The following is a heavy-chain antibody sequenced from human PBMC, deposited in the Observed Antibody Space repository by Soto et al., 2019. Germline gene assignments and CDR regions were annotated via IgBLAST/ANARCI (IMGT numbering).Heavy chain of an antibody. D-gene: IGHD3-10*01. Sequence: QVQLQESGPGLVKPSGTLSLTCAVSGGSISSSNWCSWVRQTLGKGLEWIGEIYHSGSTNYNPSLKSRVTISVDKSKNQFSLKLSSVSAADTAVYYCARERAFGESSPGYYYYGMDVWGQGTTVTVSS. CDR2: IYHSGST. J-gene: IGHJ6*02. CDR3: ARERAFGESSPGYYYYGMDV. CDR1: GGSISSSNW. V-gene: IGHV4-4*02.